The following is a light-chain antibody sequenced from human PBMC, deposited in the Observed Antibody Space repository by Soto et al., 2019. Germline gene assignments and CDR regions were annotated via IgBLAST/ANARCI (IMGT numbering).Light chain of an antibody. CDR1: QIISRH. Sequence: MTQSPSSLSPPVRHSVTLTCRASQIISRHLKWYHQKPGQAPRLLIYDASTRATGVPARFSGSGSGTEFTLTISSLQSEDSAVYYCQQYNRLPPITFGGGTRLEIK. J-gene: IGKJ5*01. CDR2: DAS. CDR3: QQYNRLPPIT. V-gene: IGKV3-15*01.